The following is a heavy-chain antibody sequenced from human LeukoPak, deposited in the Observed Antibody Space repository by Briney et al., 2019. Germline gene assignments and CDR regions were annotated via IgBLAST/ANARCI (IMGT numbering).Heavy chain of an antibody. CDR1: GFTFSDYY. Sequence: PGGSLRLSCAASGFTFSDYYMSWIRQAPGKGLEWVSYISSSGSSICYADSVRGRFTISRDNAKNSLYLQMISLRAEDTAVYYCARDPVEISYDYWGQGTLVTVSS. D-gene: IGHD5-24*01. CDR2: ISSSGSSI. V-gene: IGHV3-11*04. CDR3: ARDPVEISYDY. J-gene: IGHJ4*02.